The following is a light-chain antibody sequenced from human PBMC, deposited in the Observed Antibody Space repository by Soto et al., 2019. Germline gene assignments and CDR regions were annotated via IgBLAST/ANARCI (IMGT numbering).Light chain of an antibody. CDR2: GAS. J-gene: IGKJ2*02. Sequence: EIVLTQSPGTLSLSPGERVTLSCRAGQRVSSSYLAWYRQKPGQAPRLLIYGASTRATGIPDRVSGSGSGTDFTLTISRLEPEDFAVYYCQQYGSSPCTFGQGTKLEIK. V-gene: IGKV3-20*01. CDR1: QRVSSSY. CDR3: QQYGSSPCT.